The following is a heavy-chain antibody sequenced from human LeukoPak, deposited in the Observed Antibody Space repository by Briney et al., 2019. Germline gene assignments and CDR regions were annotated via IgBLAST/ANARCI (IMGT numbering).Heavy chain of an antibody. Sequence: SETLSLTCTVSGGSISSYYWSWIRQPPGKGLEWIGYIYYSGSTNYNPSLKSRVTISVDTSKNQFSLKLSSVTAADTAVYYCARDKGGTFGGSGGPKYWFDPWGQGTLVTVSS. J-gene: IGHJ5*02. CDR1: GGSISSYY. V-gene: IGHV4-59*01. CDR3: ARDKGGTFGGSGGPKYWFDP. D-gene: IGHD3-10*01. CDR2: IYYSGST.